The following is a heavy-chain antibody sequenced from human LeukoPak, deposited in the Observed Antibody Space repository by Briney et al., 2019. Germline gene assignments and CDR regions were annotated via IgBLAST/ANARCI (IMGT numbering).Heavy chain of an antibody. CDR3: AKRDSGSHYVDY. V-gene: IGHV3-23*01. CDR1: GFTFSSYA. D-gene: IGHD1-26*01. Sequence: GGSLRLFCAASGFTFSSYAMTWVRQAPGKGLEWVSAISGSGTSTYYADSVKGRFTISRDNSTNTLYLQMNSLRAEDTAVYYCAKRDSGSHYVDYWGQGTLVTVSS. J-gene: IGHJ4*02. CDR2: ISGSGTST.